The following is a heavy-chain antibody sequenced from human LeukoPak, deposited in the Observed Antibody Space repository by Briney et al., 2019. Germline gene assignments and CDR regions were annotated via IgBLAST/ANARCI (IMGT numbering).Heavy chain of an antibody. V-gene: IGHV3-11*01. CDR3: ARVLGSSWYSYFQH. J-gene: IGHJ1*01. CDR2: ISSSGSTI. D-gene: IGHD6-13*01. Sequence: GGSLRLSCAASGFTFSDYYMSWIRQGPGRGLEWVSYISSSGSTIYYADSVKGRFTISRDNAKNSLYLQMNSLRAEDTAVYYCARVLGSSWYSYFQHWGQGTLVTVSS. CDR1: GFTFSDYY.